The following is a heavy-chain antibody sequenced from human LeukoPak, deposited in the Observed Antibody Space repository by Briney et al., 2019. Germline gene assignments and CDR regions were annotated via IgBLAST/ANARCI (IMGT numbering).Heavy chain of an antibody. CDR3: VRDGGVSGYDLLDY. D-gene: IGHD5-12*01. Sequence: GGSLRLSCAASGFTFSNYWMTWVRQAPGKGLEWVANINQDGSEEYYMDSVKARFTISRDNAKDSLSLQMNSLRAEDTAAYYCVRDGGVSGYDLLDYWGQGTLVTVSS. CDR1: GFTFSNYW. J-gene: IGHJ4*02. CDR2: INQDGSEE. V-gene: IGHV3-7*01.